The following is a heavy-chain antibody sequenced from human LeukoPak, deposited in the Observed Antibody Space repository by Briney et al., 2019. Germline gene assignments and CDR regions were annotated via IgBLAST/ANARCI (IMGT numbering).Heavy chain of an antibody. CDR1: GGSFSGYY. V-gene: IGHV4-34*01. Sequence: PSEILSLTCYGGSFSGYYWSWIRQPPGKGLEWIGEINHSGSTNYNPSLKSRVTISVDTSKNQFSLKLSSVTAADTAVYYCARGSRRYRRGYFDYWGQGTLVTVSS. CDR2: INHSGST. D-gene: IGHD6-13*01. CDR3: ARGSRRYRRGYFDY. J-gene: IGHJ4*02.